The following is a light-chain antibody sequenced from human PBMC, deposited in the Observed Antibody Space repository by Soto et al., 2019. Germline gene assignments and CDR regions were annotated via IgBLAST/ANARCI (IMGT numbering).Light chain of an antibody. V-gene: IGKV2D-29*01. CDR1: QSLVHSDGKTY. Sequence: DIVMTQTPLSLSVTPGQPASISCKSSQSLVHSDGKTYLYGHLQKPGQPPQLLSYEVSNRFSGVPYRFSGSGSGTDLTRKISRVEAEDVGVYYCTQRIQRPITFGQGTRLAIK. CDR3: TQRIQRPIT. J-gene: IGKJ5*01. CDR2: EVS.